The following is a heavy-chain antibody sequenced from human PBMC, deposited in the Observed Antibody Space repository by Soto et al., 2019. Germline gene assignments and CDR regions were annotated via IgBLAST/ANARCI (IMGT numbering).Heavy chain of an antibody. CDR3: ARKDKSGYFNGFDP. CDR1: GYRFTSYW. CDR2: IFPSDSDT. D-gene: IGHD3-22*01. Sequence: PGASLKISCRTSGYRFTSYWIAWVRQMPGKGLEWMGIIFPSDSDTRYSPSFQGQVIISADRSTSTVFLQWASLKASDTAVYFCARKDKSGYFNGFDPWGQGTLVTVSS. V-gene: IGHV5-51*01. J-gene: IGHJ5*02.